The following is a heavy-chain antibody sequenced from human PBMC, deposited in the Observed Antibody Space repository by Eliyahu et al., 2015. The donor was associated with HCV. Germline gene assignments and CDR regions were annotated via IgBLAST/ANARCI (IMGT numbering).Heavy chain of an antibody. CDR2: ISYDGSNK. CDR3: AKDFSAAYCSSSSCYLDAFDV. D-gene: IGHD2-2*01. Sequence: GLEWVAVISYDGSNKYYADSVKGRFTISRDSSKRTLYLEMNSLSAEDTAVYYCAKDFSAAYCSSSSCYLDAFDVWGQGTMVTVSS. J-gene: IGHJ3*01. V-gene: IGHV3-30*18.